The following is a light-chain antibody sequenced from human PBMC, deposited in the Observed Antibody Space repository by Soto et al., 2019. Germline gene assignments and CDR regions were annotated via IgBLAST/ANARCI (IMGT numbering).Light chain of an antibody. CDR3: QQYGSSPYT. J-gene: IGKJ2*01. CDR2: GAS. V-gene: IGKV3-20*01. CDR1: QSVSSSY. Sequence: EIVLTQSPGTLSLSPGERATLSCRASQSVSSSYLAWYQQKPGQAPKLLIYGASSRATGIPGRFSGSGSGTDFTLTISRLEPEDFAVYYCQQYGSSPYTLGQGTKLEIK.